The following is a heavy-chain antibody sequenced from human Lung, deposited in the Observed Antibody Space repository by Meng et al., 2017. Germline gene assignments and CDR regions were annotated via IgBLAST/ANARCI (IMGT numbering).Heavy chain of an antibody. V-gene: IGHV3-74*01. Sequence: EVQMVESGGGLVQPGGSLRLSCVASGFTISTYWLHWVRQAPGKGLVWVSRTSRDGSDTVYADSVKGRFTIFRDTSKNTLYLQMNSLRAEDTAVYYCAKGSGYYPNWGQGNLVTVSS. D-gene: IGHD3-3*01. J-gene: IGHJ4*02. CDR3: AKGSGYYPN. CDR1: GFTISTYW. CDR2: TSRDGSDT.